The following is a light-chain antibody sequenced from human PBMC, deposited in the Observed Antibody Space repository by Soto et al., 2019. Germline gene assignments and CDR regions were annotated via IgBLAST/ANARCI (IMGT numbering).Light chain of an antibody. V-gene: IGKV1-17*01. CDR1: QDIRSD. J-gene: IGKJ3*01. CDR2: AAS. Sequence: DIQMTQSPSSLSASVGDRVTITCRASQDIRSDLGWFQQKPGKAPKRLIYAASTLESGVTSRFSGSRSGTEFTLTISILQPEDFATYYCLQHNSYPFTFGPGTKVDI. CDR3: LQHNSYPFT.